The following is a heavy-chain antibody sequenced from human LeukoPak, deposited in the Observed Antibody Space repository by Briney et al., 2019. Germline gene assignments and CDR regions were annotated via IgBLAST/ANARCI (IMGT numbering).Heavy chain of an antibody. CDR1: GFTFSSYE. D-gene: IGHD2-21*01. Sequence: GGSLRLSCAASGFTFSSYEMNWVRQAPGKGPEWVSYISSSGSTIYYADSVKGRFTISRDNAKNSLYLQMNSLRAEDTAVYYCARAARIFPLDYWGQGTLVTVSS. CDR3: ARAARIFPLDY. V-gene: IGHV3-48*03. J-gene: IGHJ4*02. CDR2: ISSSGSTI.